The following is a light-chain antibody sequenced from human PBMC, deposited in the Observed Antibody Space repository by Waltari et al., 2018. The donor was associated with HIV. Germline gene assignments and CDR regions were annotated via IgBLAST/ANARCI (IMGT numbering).Light chain of an antibody. J-gene: IGLJ2*01. CDR1: SGHSSYA. CDR3: QTWATGIVV. CDR2: LTSDGSH. V-gene: IGLV4-69*01. Sequence: QLVVTQSPSASASLGASVKLTCTLSSGHSSYAIAWHQQRPQKGPRYLMKLTSDGSHIKGDGIPDRFSGSSSGAERYLTISSLQSEDEADYYCQTWATGIVVFGGGTKLTVL.